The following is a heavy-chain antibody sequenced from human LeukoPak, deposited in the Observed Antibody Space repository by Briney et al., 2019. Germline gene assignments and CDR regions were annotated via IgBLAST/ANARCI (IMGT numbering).Heavy chain of an antibody. V-gene: IGHV4-4*02. CDR2: VHLDGRT. Sequence: SETLSLTCGVSGGSVTSPNWWTWVRQPPGKGLEWIGEVHLDGRTNYNPSLKSRLTMSVDLSENHVSLKLNSMTAADTAVYYCAREGCFYRPLDYSGQGTLVTVSS. J-gene: IGHJ4*02. CDR1: GGSVTSPNW. D-gene: IGHD3-3*01. CDR3: AREGCFYRPLDY.